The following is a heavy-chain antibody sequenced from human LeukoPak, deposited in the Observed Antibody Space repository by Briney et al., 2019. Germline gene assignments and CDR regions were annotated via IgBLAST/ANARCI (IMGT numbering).Heavy chain of an antibody. CDR1: GGSISSYY. Sequence: PSETLSLTCTVSGGSISSYYWSWIRQPPGKGLEWIGYIYYSGSTNYNPSLKSRVTISVDTSKNQFSLKLRSVTAADTAVYYCARGLREFGYYYYHMDVWGKGTTVTVSS. D-gene: IGHD3-10*01. CDR2: IYYSGST. J-gene: IGHJ6*03. CDR3: ARGLREFGYYYYHMDV. V-gene: IGHV4-59*12.